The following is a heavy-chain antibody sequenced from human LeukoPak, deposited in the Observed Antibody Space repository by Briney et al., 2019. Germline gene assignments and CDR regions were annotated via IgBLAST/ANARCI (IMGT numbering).Heavy chain of an antibody. D-gene: IGHD3-10*01. J-gene: IGHJ4*02. CDR3: ARDADRGGDLDY. CDR1: GFTFSNYW. CDR2: IKKDGSDK. Sequence: GGSLRLSCAASGFTFSNYWMSWVRQTPGKGLERVAHIKKDGSDKYYVDSVKGRFTISRDNAKESLYLQMNSLRVEDTAVYYCARDADRGGDLDYWGQGTLVTVSP. V-gene: IGHV3-7*01.